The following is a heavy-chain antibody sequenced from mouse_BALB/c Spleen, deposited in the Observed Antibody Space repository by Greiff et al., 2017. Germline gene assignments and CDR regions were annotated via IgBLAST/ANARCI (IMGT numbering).Heavy chain of an antibody. CDR1: GYSITSGYS. Sequence: DVKLQESGPDLVKPSQSLSLTCTVTGYSITSGYSWHWIRQFPGNKLEWMGYIHYSGSTNYNPSLKSRISITRDTSKNQFFLQLNSVTTEDTATYYCARWNHGNFAMDYWGQGTSVTVSS. J-gene: IGHJ4*01. V-gene: IGHV3-1*02. D-gene: IGHD2-1*01. CDR3: ARWNHGNFAMDY. CDR2: IHYSGST.